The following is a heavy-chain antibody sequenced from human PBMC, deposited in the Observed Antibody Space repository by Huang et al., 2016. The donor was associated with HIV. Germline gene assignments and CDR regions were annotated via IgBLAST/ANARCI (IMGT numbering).Heavy chain of an antibody. Sequence: QVQLVQSGAEVKKPGASVKGSCKASGYTFIGNYIHWVRQAPGQGLEWMGGINPNSGDTNYAQKLQGRVTMTRDTSISTAYMELNRLRSDDTAVYYCARDYEDGYNTFDYWGQGTLVTVSS. CDR3: ARDYEDGYNTFDY. CDR2: INPNSGDT. D-gene: IGHD5-12*01. J-gene: IGHJ4*02. V-gene: IGHV1-2*02. CDR1: GYTFIGNY.